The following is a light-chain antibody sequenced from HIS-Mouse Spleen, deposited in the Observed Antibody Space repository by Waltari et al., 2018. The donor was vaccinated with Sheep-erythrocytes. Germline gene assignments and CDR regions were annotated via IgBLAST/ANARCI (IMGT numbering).Light chain of an antibody. CDR2: DVS. CDR1: SLDVGCYNL. CDR3: CSYAGSYNHV. V-gene: IGLV2-11*01. Sequence: SALTQPRPVAGSPGQSVTIPCTRTSLDVGCYNLVSWYQQHPGKAPKLMIYDVSKRPSVVPDRFSGSKSGNTASLTISGLQAEDEADYYCCSYAGSYNHVFATGTKVTVL. J-gene: IGLJ1*01.